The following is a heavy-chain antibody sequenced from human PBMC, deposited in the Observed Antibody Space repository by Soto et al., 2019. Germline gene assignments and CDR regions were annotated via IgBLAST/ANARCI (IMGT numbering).Heavy chain of an antibody. J-gene: IGHJ4*02. V-gene: IGHV1-46*03. D-gene: IGHD6-13*01. Sequence: EASVKVSCKASGYTLTSYYMHWVRQAPGQGLEWMGIINPSGGSTSYAQKFQGRVTMTRDTSTSTVYMELSSLRSEDTAVYYCARDYAPLRVAAAGTFDYWGQGTLVTVSS. CDR1: GYTLTSYY. CDR3: ARDYAPLRVAAAGTFDY. CDR2: INPSGGST.